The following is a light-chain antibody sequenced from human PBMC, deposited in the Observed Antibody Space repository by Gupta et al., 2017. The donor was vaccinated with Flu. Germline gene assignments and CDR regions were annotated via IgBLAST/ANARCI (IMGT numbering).Light chain of an antibody. CDR1: NIGSKT. J-gene: IGLJ3*02. Sequence: SYVLTQPPSVSVAPGQTARIPWGGNNIGSKTVHWYQQKPGQAPVLVVSDDSDRPSGIPERFSGSNSGNTATLTISRVEAGDEADYYCQVWDSRSDHWVFGGGTKLTVL. V-gene: IGLV3-21*02. CDR2: DDS. CDR3: QVWDSRSDHWV.